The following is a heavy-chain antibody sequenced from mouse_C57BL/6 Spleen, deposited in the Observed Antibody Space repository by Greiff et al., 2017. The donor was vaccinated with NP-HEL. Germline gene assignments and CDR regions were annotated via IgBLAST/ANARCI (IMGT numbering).Heavy chain of an antibody. V-gene: IGHV1-18*01. CDR3: ARSWGNSFAY. CDR2: INPNNGGT. CDR1: GYTFTDYN. D-gene: IGHD2-1*01. J-gene: IGHJ3*01. Sequence: EVKVVESGPELVKPGASVKIPCKASGYTFTDYNMDWVKQSHGKSLEWIGDINPNNGGTIYNQKFKGKATLTVDKSSSTAYMELRSLTSEDTAVYYCARSWGNSFAYWGQGTLVTVSA.